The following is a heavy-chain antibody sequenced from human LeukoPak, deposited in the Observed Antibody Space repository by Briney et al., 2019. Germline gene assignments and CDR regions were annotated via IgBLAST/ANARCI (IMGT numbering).Heavy chain of an antibody. D-gene: IGHD1-26*01. CDR1: GGTFSSYA. CDR2: IIPIFGTA. CDR3: ALSGSYGIGVADY. J-gene: IGHJ4*02. Sequence: GASVTVSCTASGGTFSSYAISWVRQAPGQGLEWMGGIIPIFGTANYAQKFQGRVTITADESTSTAYMELSSLRSEDTAVYYCALSGSYGIGVADYWGQGTLVTVSS. V-gene: IGHV1-69*13.